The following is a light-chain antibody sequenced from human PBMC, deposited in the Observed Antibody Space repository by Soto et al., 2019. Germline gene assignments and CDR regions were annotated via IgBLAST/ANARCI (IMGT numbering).Light chain of an antibody. V-gene: IGKV1-12*01. Sequence: DIYMSLSQSSVSASVGDRVTITCRASQGITNWLAWYQQKPGKAPKLLIYAASGLPSGVPSRFSGSGSGTDFTLTISSLQPEDFATYYCQQANSFPHTFGEGTKV. CDR1: QGITNW. CDR3: QQANSFPHT. J-gene: IGKJ4*01. CDR2: AAS.